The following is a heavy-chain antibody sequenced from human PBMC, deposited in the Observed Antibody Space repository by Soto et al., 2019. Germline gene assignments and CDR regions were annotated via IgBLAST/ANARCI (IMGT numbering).Heavy chain of an antibody. Sequence: SETLSLACTVSGGSINSGGYYWSWIRQHPGKGLEWIGYIYNSGSIYYNPSLKSRVTISVDTSKNQFYLKLSSVTAADTAVYYCARYCSGGGCLGVFAYWGQGTLVTVSS. CDR2: IYNSGSI. V-gene: IGHV4-31*03. CDR1: GGSINSGGYY. J-gene: IGHJ4*02. CDR3: ARYCSGGGCLGVFAY. D-gene: IGHD2-15*01.